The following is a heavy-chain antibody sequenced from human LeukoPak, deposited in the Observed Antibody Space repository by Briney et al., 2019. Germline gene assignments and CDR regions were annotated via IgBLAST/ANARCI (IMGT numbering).Heavy chain of an antibody. CDR2: INHSGSA. CDR1: GGSFSGYY. Sequence: KPSETLSLTCAVYGGSFSGYYWSWIREPPGKGLEWIGEINHSGSANYNPSLKSRVTISVDTSKNQFSLKLSSVTAADTAVYYCASFVYDILTGLSGYYFDYWGQGTLVTVSS. CDR3: ASFVYDILTGLSGYYFDY. V-gene: IGHV4-34*01. J-gene: IGHJ4*02. D-gene: IGHD3-9*01.